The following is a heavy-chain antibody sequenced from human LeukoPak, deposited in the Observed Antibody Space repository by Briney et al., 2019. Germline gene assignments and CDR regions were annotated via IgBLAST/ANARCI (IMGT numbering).Heavy chain of an antibody. CDR2: INQDGSEK. Sequence: PGGSLRLSCAASGFTFGGYWMSWVRQPPGKGLEWVAYINQDGSEKYYVDSVKGRFTISRDNAKNSLFLQMGSLRVEDTAVYYCARESTAGYNSSWYGFRNWGQGTLVSVSS. CDR1: GFTFGGYW. J-gene: IGHJ1*01. CDR3: ARESTAGYNSSWYGFRN. V-gene: IGHV3-7*01. D-gene: IGHD6-13*01.